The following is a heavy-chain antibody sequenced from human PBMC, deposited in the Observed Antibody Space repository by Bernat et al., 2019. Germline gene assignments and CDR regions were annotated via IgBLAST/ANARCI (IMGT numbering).Heavy chain of an antibody. CDR1: GFTFSSYS. CDR3: ARDGSSSWIPYDY. D-gene: IGHD6-13*01. V-gene: IGHV3-21*01. Sequence: EVQLVESGGGLVKPGGSLRLSCAASGFTFSSYSMNWVRQAPGKGLEWVSSISSSSSYIYYADSVKGRFTISRDNAKNSLYLQMNSPRAEDTAVYYCARDGSSSWIPYDYWGQGTLVTVSS. J-gene: IGHJ4*02. CDR2: ISSSSSYI.